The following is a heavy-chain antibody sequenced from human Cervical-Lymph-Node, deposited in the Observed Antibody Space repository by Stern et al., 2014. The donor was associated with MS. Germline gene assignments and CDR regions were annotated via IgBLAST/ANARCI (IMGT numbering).Heavy chain of an antibody. D-gene: IGHD3/OR15-3a*01. CDR3: ASGTGSKRPTGNY. CDR1: GYTFTSHY. CDR2: ISPSSDSA. J-gene: IGHJ4*02. Sequence: QVQLVESGAEVKKPGASVKVSCKAFGYTFTSHYMNWVRQAPGQGLEWVGIISPSSDSANYAQKLQGRVTMTRDTSTSTVYMELSSLRSEDTAVYYCASGTGSKRPTGNYWGQGTLVTVSS. V-gene: IGHV1-46*04.